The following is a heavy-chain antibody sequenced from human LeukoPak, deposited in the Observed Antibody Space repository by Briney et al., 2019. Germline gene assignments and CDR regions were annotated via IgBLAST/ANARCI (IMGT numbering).Heavy chain of an antibody. CDR2: IWYDGSNK. CDR1: GFTFSSYG. CDR3: ARGKGIAVAGTEDY. Sequence: PGGSLRLSCAASGFTFSSYGMHWVRQAPGKGLEWVAVIWYDGSNKYYADSVKGRFTISRDNSKNTLYPQMNSLRAEDTAVYYCARGKGIAVAGTEDYWGQGTLVTVSP. V-gene: IGHV3-33*01. D-gene: IGHD6-19*01. J-gene: IGHJ4*02.